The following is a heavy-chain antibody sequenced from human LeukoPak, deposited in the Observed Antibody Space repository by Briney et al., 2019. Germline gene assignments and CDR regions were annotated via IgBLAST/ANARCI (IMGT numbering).Heavy chain of an antibody. J-gene: IGHJ6*02. D-gene: IGHD5-18*01. V-gene: IGHV3-49*04. CDR2: IRSKAYRGTT. Sequence: GRSLRLSCSTSGFTFGDHAMSWVRQAPGKGLEWVGFIRSKAYRGTTEYAPSVRGRFSISRDDSNSIAYLQMTTLQTEDTAVYYCARGPIQLWIHNAMDVWGQGTTVTVSS. CDR1: GFTFGDHA. CDR3: ARGPIQLWIHNAMDV.